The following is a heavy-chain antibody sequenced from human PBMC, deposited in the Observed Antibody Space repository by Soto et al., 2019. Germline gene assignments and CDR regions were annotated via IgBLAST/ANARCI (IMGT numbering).Heavy chain of an antibody. J-gene: IGHJ4*02. V-gene: IGHV1-69*01. D-gene: IGHD5-18*01. CDR1: GGTFSSYA. CDR2: IFPIFGTD. Sequence: QVQLVQSGAEVKKPGSSVKVSCKASGGTFSSYAISWVRQAPGQGLEWVGGIFPIFGTDNYAQKFEGRVTITEGESTRTVYMELSSLRYEDTSVYYCAREREVDTAMVSGPGYSFDYLGQGTLVTVSS. CDR3: AREREVDTAMVSGPGYSFDY.